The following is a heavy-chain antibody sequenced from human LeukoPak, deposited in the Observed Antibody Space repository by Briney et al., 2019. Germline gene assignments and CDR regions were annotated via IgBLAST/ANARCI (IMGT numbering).Heavy chain of an antibody. CDR1: GFTFSSYA. CDR3: ARGKQQLVPFDAFDI. D-gene: IGHD6-13*01. V-gene: IGHV3-48*04. CDR2: ISSSGSTI. J-gene: IGHJ3*02. Sequence: GGSLRLSCAASGFTFSSYAMHWVRQAPGKGLEWVSYISSSGSTIYYADSVKGRFTISRDNAKNSLYLQMNSLRAEDTAVYYCARGKQQLVPFDAFDIWGQGTMVTVSS.